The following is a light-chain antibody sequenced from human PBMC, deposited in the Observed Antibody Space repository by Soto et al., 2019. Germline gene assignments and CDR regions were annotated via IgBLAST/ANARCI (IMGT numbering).Light chain of an antibody. Sequence: DIQLTQSPSSLSASVGDRVTITCRASQNITNYFNWYQQKPGKAPTLLIYAASSLQSGVPSRFSGSGSGKDFTLTISSLQPEDFATYYCQQTYRSSWTFGPGTKVEI. CDR3: QQTYRSSWT. CDR1: QNITNY. V-gene: IGKV1-39*01. J-gene: IGKJ1*01. CDR2: AAS.